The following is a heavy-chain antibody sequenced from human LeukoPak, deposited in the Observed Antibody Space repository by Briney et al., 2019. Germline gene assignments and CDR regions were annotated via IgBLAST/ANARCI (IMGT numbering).Heavy chain of an antibody. CDR3: ASGTADDSSGYYDY. Sequence: GGSLRLSCAASGFTFSSYWMSWVRQAPGKGLEWVANIKQDGSEKYYVDSVKGRFTISRDNAKNSLYLQMNSLRAEDTAVYYCASGTADDSSGYYDYWGQGTLVTVSS. CDR1: GFTFSSYW. CDR2: IKQDGSEK. V-gene: IGHV3-7*01. D-gene: IGHD3-22*01. J-gene: IGHJ4*02.